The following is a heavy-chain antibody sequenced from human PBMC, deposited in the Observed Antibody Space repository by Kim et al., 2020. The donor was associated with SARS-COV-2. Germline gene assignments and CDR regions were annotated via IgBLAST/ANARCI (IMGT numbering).Heavy chain of an antibody. CDR1: GYNFLSYW. D-gene: IGHD3-16*02. J-gene: IGHJ4*02. CDR2: IYPSDSDT. V-gene: IGHV5-51*01. Sequence: GESLKISCKASGYNFLSYWIGWVRHMPGKGLEWMGMIYPSDSDTRYSPSFQGQVTISADTSISTAFLQWTSLRASDTAMYYCVRNVDASIVWHFWGLGTQVTVSS. CDR3: VRNVDASIVWHF.